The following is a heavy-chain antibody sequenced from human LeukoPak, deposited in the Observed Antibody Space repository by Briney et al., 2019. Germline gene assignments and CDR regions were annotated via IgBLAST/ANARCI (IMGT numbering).Heavy chain of an antibody. D-gene: IGHD1-1*01. CDR1: GYSISSGYY. V-gene: IGHV4-38-2*02. CDR2: IYHSGST. Sequence: SETLSLTCTVSGYSISSGYYWGWIRQPPGKGLEWIGSIYHSGSTNYNPSLKSRVTISVDTSKNQFSLKLSSVTAADTAVYYCARGRWNDGWGQGTLVTVSS. CDR3: ARGRWNDG. J-gene: IGHJ4*02.